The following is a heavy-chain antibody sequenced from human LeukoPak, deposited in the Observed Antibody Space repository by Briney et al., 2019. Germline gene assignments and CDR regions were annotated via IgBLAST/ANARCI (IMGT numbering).Heavy chain of an antibody. D-gene: IGHD3-10*01. CDR1: GFTISSDY. J-gene: IGHJ5*02. CDR3: ARGGFGSRNWFDP. Sequence: GGSLRLSCAASGFTISSDYMTWVRQAPGKGLEWVSVIYNTGGTYYADSVKGRFTISRDNSKNTLYLQMNSLRAEDTAVYYCARGGFGSRNWFDPWGQGTLVTVSS. V-gene: IGHV3-53*01. CDR2: IYNTGGT.